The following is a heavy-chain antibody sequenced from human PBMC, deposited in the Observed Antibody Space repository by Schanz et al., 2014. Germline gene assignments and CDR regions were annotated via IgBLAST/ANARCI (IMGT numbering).Heavy chain of an antibody. V-gene: IGHV1-24*01. CDR1: GYTVSALA. J-gene: IGHJ3*01. Sequence: QVQLLQSGSEAKKPGASVKVSCEIPGYTVSALAMHWVRQAPGKGLEWLGGFDVEDGETIYAQKFQGRVSMTEDTTTETAYMELSGLRSGDAAVYYCATNSPVRMVRGSNAFDAWGQGTMVTVSS. CDR3: ATNSPVRMVRGSNAFDA. CDR2: FDVEDGET. D-gene: IGHD3-10*01.